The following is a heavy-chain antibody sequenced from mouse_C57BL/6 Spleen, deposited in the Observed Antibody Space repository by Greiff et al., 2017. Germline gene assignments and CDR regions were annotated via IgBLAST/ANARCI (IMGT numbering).Heavy chain of an antibody. CDR1: GYTFTDYE. CDR3: TRQVHFDV. V-gene: IGHV1-15*01. J-gene: IGHJ1*03. D-gene: IGHD2-14*01. Sequence: QPSGAELVRPGASVTLSCKASGYTFTDYEMHWVKQTPVHGLEWIGAIDPETGGTAYNQKFKGKAILTADKSSSTAYMELRSLTSEDSAVYYCTRQVHFDVWGTGTTVTVSS. CDR2: IDPETGGT.